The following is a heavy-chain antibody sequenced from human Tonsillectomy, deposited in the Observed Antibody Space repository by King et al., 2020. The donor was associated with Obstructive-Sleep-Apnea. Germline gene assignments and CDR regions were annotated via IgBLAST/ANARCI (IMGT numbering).Heavy chain of an antibody. CDR3: AKCGYPYYFDY. J-gene: IGHJ4*02. CDR1: VFTFSDYY. Sequence: VQLVESGGGLVKPGGSLRLSCAASVFTFSDYYMSWIRQAPGKWLEWGSYISSRGNTMSYADAVKGRFTISRDNAKNSLHLQMNSLRAEDTAVYYCAKCGYPYYFDYWGQGTLVTVSS. D-gene: IGHD5-18*01. CDR2: ISSRGNTM. V-gene: IGHV3-11*01.